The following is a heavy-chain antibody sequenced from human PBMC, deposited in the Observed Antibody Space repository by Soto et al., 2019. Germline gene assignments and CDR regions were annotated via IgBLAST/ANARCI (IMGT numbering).Heavy chain of an antibody. CDR2: IWYDGSNK. V-gene: IGHV3-33*01. J-gene: IGHJ5*02. Sequence: PGGSLRLSCAASGFTFSSYGMHWVRQAPGKGLEWVAVIWYDGSNKYYADSVKGRFTISRDNSKNTLYLQMNSLRAEDTAVYYCARKSTGYSSSWYRSLFPWGEGTLVTVSS. CDR1: GFTFSSYG. D-gene: IGHD6-13*01. CDR3: ARKSTGYSSSWYRSLFP.